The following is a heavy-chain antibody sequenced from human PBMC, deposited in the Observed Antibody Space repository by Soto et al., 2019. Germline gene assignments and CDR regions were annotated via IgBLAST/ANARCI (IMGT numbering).Heavy chain of an antibody. D-gene: IGHD2-8*01. CDR2: VSPYNGNA. CDR3: ARAISLIMAAPAY. Sequence: SAQVSSKHSSDTFINYAIRSLGPAPAQGLEWMGCVSPYNGNANYTEKFQGRVSMTTDTSTTTAYMELTSLTSDDTAIYYCARAISLIMAAPAYWGQGTLVTVSS. CDR1: SDTFINYA. V-gene: IGHV1-18*04. J-gene: IGHJ4*02.